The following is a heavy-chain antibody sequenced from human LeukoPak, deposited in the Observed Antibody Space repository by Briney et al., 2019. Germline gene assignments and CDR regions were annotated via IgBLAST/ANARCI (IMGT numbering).Heavy chain of an antibody. Sequence: GGSLRLSCAASGFTFSSHWMSWVRQAPGKGLEWVANIKKDGSEKYYVDAVKGRFTISRDNAKISLYLQMNSLRAEDTAVYYCARDLSGIAGHTYGRGIDYWGQGTLVTVSS. D-gene: IGHD6-13*01. J-gene: IGHJ4*02. CDR1: GFTFSSHW. CDR3: ARDLSGIAGHTYGRGIDY. V-gene: IGHV3-7*01. CDR2: IKKDGSEK.